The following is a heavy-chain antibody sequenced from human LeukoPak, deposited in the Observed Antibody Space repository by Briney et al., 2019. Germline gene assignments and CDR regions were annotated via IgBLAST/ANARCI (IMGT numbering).Heavy chain of an antibody. CDR3: ASSSGY. D-gene: IGHD6-25*01. V-gene: IGHV3-23*01. Sequence: GGSLRLSCAASGFTFSSYAMSWVRQAPGKGLEWVSSISGSGGSTNYADSVKGRFTISRDNAKKSLYLQMDSLRAEDTAVYYCASSSGYWGQGTLVTVSS. CDR1: GFTFSSYA. CDR2: ISGSGGST. J-gene: IGHJ4*02.